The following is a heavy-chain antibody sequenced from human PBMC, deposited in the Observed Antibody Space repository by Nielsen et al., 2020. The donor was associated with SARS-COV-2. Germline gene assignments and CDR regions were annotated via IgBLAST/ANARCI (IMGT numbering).Heavy chain of an antibody. Sequence: WVRQAPGQRLEWMGWTNAGNGNTKYSQKFQGRVTITADESTSTAYMELSSLRSEDTAVYYCAIATFLYYDFWSGYSVNYYYYMDVWGKGTTVTVSS. CDR2: TNAGNGNT. D-gene: IGHD3-3*01. CDR3: AIATFLYYDFWSGYSVNYYYYMDV. J-gene: IGHJ6*03. V-gene: IGHV1-3*01.